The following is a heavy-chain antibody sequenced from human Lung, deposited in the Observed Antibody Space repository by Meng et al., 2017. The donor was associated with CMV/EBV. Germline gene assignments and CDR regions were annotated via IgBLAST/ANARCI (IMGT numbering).Heavy chain of an antibody. V-gene: IGHV3-64*02. Sequence: GGSLRLXCAASGFTFSSYAMHWVRQAPGKGLEYVSAISSNGGSTYYADSVKGRFTISRDNSKNTLYLQMGSLRAEDMAVYYCARVRGTTPRFDYWGQGTLVTVSS. J-gene: IGHJ4*02. CDR1: GFTFSSYA. CDR2: ISSNGGST. D-gene: IGHD1-7*01. CDR3: ARVRGTTPRFDY.